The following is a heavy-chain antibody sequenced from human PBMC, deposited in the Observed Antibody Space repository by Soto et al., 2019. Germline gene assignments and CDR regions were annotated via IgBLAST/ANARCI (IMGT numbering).Heavy chain of an antibody. Sequence: GGSLRLSCAASGFTFSSYAMSWVRQAPGKGLEWVSAISGSGGSTYYADSVKGRFTISRDNSKNTLYLQMNSLRAEDTAVYYCATGRGLYYYYGMDVSGQATTVTVSS. CDR1: GFTFSSYA. CDR2: ISGSGGST. V-gene: IGHV3-23*01. CDR3: ATGRGLYYYYGMDV. J-gene: IGHJ6*02. D-gene: IGHD3-10*01.